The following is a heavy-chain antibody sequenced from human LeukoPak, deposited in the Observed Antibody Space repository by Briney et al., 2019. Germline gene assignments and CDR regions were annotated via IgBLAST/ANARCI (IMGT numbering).Heavy chain of an antibody. CDR1: GFTFSSA. D-gene: IGHD5-18*01. CDR3: ARASNPDVDTASSNAFDI. J-gene: IGHJ3*02. CDR2: ISFDGSNR. V-gene: IGHV3-30*04. Sequence: PGGSLRLSCAASGFTFSSAMHWVRQPPGKGLEWVAVISFDGSNRYYADSVKGRFTISRDNSRNTLYLQMDSLRPEDTAVYSCARASNPDVDTASSNAFDIWGQGTMATVSS.